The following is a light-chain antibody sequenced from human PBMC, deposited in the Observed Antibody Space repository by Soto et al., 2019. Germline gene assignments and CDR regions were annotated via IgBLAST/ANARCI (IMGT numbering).Light chain of an antibody. CDR1: SSDVGGYNY. J-gene: IGLJ1*01. Sequence: QSVLTQPASVSGSPGQSITISCTGTSSDVGGYNYVSWFQQHPGKAPKLLIYEVRHRPSGIPNRFSGSKSGNTASLTISGLQAEDEADFYCTSYTSSSTYVFGTGTKVTVL. V-gene: IGLV2-14*01. CDR3: TSYTSSSTYV. CDR2: EVR.